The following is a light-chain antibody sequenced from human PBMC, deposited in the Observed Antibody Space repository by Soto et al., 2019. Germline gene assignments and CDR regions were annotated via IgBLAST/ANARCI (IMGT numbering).Light chain of an antibody. CDR1: LTDSDNY. Sequence: EIVLTQSPGTLSLSPGERATLSCRASLTDSDNYLAWYQQKAGQAPRLVIYGTSNRATGIPDRFSASGSGTDFTLTISRVEREDLAVYYCQQYSSAPLTFGQGTKVEVK. CDR2: GTS. CDR3: QQYSSAPLT. J-gene: IGKJ1*01. V-gene: IGKV3-20*01.